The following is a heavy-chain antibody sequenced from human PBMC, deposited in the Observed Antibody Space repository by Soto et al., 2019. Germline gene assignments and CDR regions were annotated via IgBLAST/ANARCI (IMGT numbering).Heavy chain of an antibody. CDR2: IWYDGSNK. CDR1: GFTFSSYG. V-gene: IGHV3-33*01. Sequence: GGSLRLSCAASGFTFSSYGMHWVRQAPGKGLEWVAVIWYDGSNKYYADSVKGRFTISRDNSKNTLYLQMSGLRAEDTAVYYCATRAVADWYYFDYWGQGTLVAVSS. CDR3: ATRAVADWYYFDY. D-gene: IGHD6-19*01. J-gene: IGHJ4*02.